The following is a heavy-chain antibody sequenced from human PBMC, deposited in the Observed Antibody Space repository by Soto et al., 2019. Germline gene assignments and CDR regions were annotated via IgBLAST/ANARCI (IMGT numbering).Heavy chain of an antibody. CDR3: AKREGNTYGLFH. D-gene: IGHD5-18*01. V-gene: IGHV3-74*01. J-gene: IGHJ4*02. CDR1: GFSFSSYW. Sequence: EVQLVESGGGLVQPGGSLRLSCAASGFSFSSYWIHWVRQAPGKGLGWVSRIKTDGSSTDYADSVKGRFTIPRDNAKNTLDLQMNSLRAEDTAVYYCAKREGNTYGLFHWGQGTLVTVSS. CDR2: IKTDGSST.